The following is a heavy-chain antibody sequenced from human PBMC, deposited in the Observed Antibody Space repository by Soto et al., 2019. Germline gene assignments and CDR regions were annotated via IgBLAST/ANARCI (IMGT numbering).Heavy chain of an antibody. CDR3: ARPPNYSDSSGYYGY. D-gene: IGHD3-22*01. Sequence: GGSLGLSCAASGFTVRSNYMSWVRQAPGKGREGVSVIDSGGSTYYADSVKGRFTISRDNSKNTLYLQMNSLRAEDTAVYYCARPPNYSDSSGYYGYWGQGTLVTVSS. V-gene: IGHV3-66*04. CDR1: GFTVRSNY. J-gene: IGHJ4*02. CDR2: IDSGGST.